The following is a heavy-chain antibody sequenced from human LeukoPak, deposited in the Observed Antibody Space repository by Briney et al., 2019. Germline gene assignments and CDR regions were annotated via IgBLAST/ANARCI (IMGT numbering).Heavy chain of an antibody. Sequence: GGSLRLSCAASGFTFSSYAMSWVRQAPGKGLEWVSAISGSGGSTYYADSVKGRFTISRDNSKNTLYLQMNSLRAEDTAVYYCAKLPTMIVVVITTYWGQGTLVTVSS. V-gene: IGHV3-23*01. CDR2: ISGSGGST. D-gene: IGHD3-22*01. CDR1: GFTFSSYA. J-gene: IGHJ4*02. CDR3: AKLPTMIVVVITTY.